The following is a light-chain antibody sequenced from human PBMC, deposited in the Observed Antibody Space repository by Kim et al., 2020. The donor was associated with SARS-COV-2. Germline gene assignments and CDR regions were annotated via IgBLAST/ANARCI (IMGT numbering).Light chain of an antibody. CDR1: QRMSSW. CDR3: QQYNSYPLT. CDR2: KAS. J-gene: IGKJ4*01. Sequence: DIQMTQSPSTLSASVGDRVTITCRASQRMSSWLAWYQQKPGKAPKLLIYKASSLESGVPSRFSGSGSGTEFTLTISSLQPDDFATYYCQQYNSYPLTFGGGTKLEI. V-gene: IGKV1-5*03.